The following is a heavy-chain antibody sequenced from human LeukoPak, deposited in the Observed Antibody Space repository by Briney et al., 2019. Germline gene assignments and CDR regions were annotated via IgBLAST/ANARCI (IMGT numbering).Heavy chain of an antibody. CDR2: INPKSGGT. Sequence: ASVKVSCKTSGYTFNGYFIHWVRQAPGLGLEWMGWINPKSGGTNYVQKFQGRVTMTWDTSISAAYMELRWLTSDDTAVYYCARGSDGDYVGAASFHHWGRGTLVTVSS. CDR1: GYTFNGYF. J-gene: IGHJ1*01. D-gene: IGHD4-17*01. V-gene: IGHV1-2*02. CDR3: ARGSDGDYVGAASFHH.